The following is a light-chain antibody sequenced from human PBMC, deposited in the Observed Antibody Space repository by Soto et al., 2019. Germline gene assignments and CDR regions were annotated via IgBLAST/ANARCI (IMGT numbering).Light chain of an antibody. J-gene: IGKJ4*01. CDR1: QSINRH. CDR3: QQRSNWPPVT. CDR2: DAS. Sequence: EIVLTQSPATLSLSPGERATLSCRASQSINRHLAWYRQKPGQAPRLLIYDASNRATGIPARFSGSGSGTDFTLTISILEAEDFGVYYCQQRSNWPPVTFGGGTKVEIK. V-gene: IGKV3-11*01.